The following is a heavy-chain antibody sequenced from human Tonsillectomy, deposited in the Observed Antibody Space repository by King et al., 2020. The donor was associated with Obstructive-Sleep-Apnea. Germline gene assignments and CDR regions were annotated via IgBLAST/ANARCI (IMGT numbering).Heavy chain of an antibody. J-gene: IGHJ5*02. D-gene: IGHD3-3*01. V-gene: IGHV4-59*01. Sequence: QLQESGPGLVKPSETLSLTCTVSGGSISSYYWSWIRQPPGKGLEWIGYIYYSWSTNYNPSLKSRVTISVDTSKNQFSLKLSSVTAADTAVYYCARETIFGGWFDPWGQGTLVTVSS. CDR3: ARETIFGGWFDP. CDR1: GGSISSYY. CDR2: IYYSWST.